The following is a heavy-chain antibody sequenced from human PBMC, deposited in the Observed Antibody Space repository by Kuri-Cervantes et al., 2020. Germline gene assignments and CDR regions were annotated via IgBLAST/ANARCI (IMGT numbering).Heavy chain of an antibody. J-gene: IGHJ4*02. D-gene: IGHD5-24*01. CDR1: GFTLSRHW. Sequence: GESLKISCAASGFTLSRHWMHWVRQAPGKGLVWVSRINSDGSTTNYADSVKGRCTISRDSAKNTLYLQMNSLRAEDTAVYYCARKDGYNDCADYWGQGTLVTVSS. V-gene: IGHV3-74*01. CDR2: INSDGSTT. CDR3: ARKDGYNDCADY.